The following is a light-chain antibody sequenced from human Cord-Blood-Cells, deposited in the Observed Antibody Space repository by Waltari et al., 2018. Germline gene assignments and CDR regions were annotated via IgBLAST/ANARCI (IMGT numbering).Light chain of an antibody. V-gene: IGKV3-15*01. CDR2: GAS. CDR1: QSISSY. CDR3: QQYYSCPRT. Sequence: IVMTQSPSTLSVSPGERATLTCRASQSISSYLAWYQQKPGKAPKLLIYGASTRQTGIPARFSGSGSGTDFTLTISSLQSEDFAAYYCQQYYSCPRTFGRGTKVEIK. J-gene: IGKJ4*02.